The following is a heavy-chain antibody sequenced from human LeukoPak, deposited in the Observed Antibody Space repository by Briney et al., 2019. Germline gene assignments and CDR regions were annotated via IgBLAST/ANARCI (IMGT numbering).Heavy chain of an antibody. CDR1: GGTFSSYA. CDR2: IIPIFGTA. V-gene: IGHV1-69*05. D-gene: IGHD2-2*01. CDR3: ARGNCSSTSCYGYYYYYYMDV. Sequence: ASVKVSCKASGGTFSSYAISWERQAPGQGLEWMGGIIPIFGTANYAQKFQGRVTITTDESTSTAYMELSSLRSEDTAVYYCARGNCSSTSCYGYYYYYYMDVWGKGTTVIVSS. J-gene: IGHJ6*03.